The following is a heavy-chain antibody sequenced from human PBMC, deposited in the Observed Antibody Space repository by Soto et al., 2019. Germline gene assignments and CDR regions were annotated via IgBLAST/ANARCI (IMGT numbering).Heavy chain of an antibody. CDR1: GGSISSGGYY. Sequence: QVQLQESGPGLVKPSQTLSLTCTVSGGSISSGGYYWSWIRQHPGKGLEWIGYIYYSGSTYYNPSLKSRVTIPVDTSKNQFSLKLSSVTAADTAVYYCARDRYCSSTSCYRSNAFDIWGQGTMVTVSS. V-gene: IGHV4-31*03. J-gene: IGHJ3*02. CDR2: IYYSGST. D-gene: IGHD2-2*02. CDR3: ARDRYCSSTSCYRSNAFDI.